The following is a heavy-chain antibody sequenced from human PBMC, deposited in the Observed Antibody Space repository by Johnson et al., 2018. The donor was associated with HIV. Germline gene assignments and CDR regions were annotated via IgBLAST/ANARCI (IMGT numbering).Heavy chain of an antibody. J-gene: IGHJ3*02. V-gene: IGHV3-30-3*01. CDR1: GFTFSSYA. D-gene: IGHD3-22*01. Sequence: QVQLVESGGGVVQPGRSLRLSCAASGFTFSSYAMHWVRQAPGKGLEWVAVISNDGSNKYYADSVKGRFTISRDNSKNTLYLQMNSLRAEDTAVYYCARGGLTYYYDSSGYPDAFDIWGQGTMVTVSS. CDR3: ARGGLTYYYDSSGYPDAFDI. CDR2: ISNDGSNK.